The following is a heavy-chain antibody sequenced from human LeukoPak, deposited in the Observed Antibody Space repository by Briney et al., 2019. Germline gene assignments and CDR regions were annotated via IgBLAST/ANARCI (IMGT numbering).Heavy chain of an antibody. D-gene: IGHD2-15*01. CDR3: ARDKYLGYCSGGSCYFLKYYFDY. Sequence: SETLSLTCAVYGGSFSGYYWSWIRQPPGKGLEWIGKINHSGSTNYNPSLKSRVTISVDTSKNQFSLKLSSVTAADTAVYYCARDKYLGYCSGGSCYFLKYYFDYWGQGTLVTVSS. J-gene: IGHJ4*02. V-gene: IGHV4-34*01. CDR1: GGSFSGYY. CDR2: INHSGST.